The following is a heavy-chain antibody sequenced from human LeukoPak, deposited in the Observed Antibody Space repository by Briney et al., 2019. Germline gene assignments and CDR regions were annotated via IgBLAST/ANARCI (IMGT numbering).Heavy chain of an antibody. J-gene: IGHJ4*02. CDR1: GDSISSDSSY. D-gene: IGHD5-18*01. Sequence: PSETLSLTCTVPGDSISSDSSYWGWIRQPPGKGLEWIGSIHHSGGTYYNPSLKSRVTISVDTSKNQFSLKLSSVTAADTAVYYCARRYTVMVARYFDYWGQGTLVTVSS. CDR2: IHHSGGT. V-gene: IGHV4-39*01. CDR3: ARRYTVMVARYFDY.